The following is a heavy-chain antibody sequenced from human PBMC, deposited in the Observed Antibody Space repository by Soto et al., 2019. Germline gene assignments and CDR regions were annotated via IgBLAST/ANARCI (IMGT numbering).Heavy chain of an antibody. D-gene: IGHD6-13*01. CDR1: GFTFSSYG. Sequence: VQLVESGGGMVQPGRSLRLSCAASGFTFSSYGMHWVRQAPGKGREWVAVIWYDGSNKYYADSVKGRFTISRDNSKNTLYLQMNSLRAEDTAVYYCARWGIAAGDYWGQGTLVTVSS. CDR3: ARWGIAAGDY. J-gene: IGHJ4*02. CDR2: IWYDGSNK. V-gene: IGHV3-33*01.